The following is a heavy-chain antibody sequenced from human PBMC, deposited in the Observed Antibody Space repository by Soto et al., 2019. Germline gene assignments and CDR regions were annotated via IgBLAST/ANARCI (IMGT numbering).Heavy chain of an antibody. V-gene: IGHV1-2*04. CDR1: GYTFTGYY. CDR2: VNPNSGGT. D-gene: IGHD6-19*01. Sequence: ASVKVSCKASGYTFTGYYMHWVRQAPGQGLEWMGWVNPNSGGTNYAQKFQGWVTMTRDTSISTAYMELSRLRSDDTAVYYCARHSSGRGTDVDYWGQGTLVTVSS. CDR3: ARHSSGRGTDVDY. J-gene: IGHJ4*02.